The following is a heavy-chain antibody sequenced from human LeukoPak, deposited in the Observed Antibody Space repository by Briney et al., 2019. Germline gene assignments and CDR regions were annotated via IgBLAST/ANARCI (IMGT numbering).Heavy chain of an antibody. V-gene: IGHV3-11*01. J-gene: IGHJ4*02. CDR2: ISSSGSTI. CDR1: GFTFSDYY. D-gene: IGHD3-22*01. CDR3: ARGYYYDSSGYYYYFDY. Sequence: SGGSLRLSCAASGFTFSDYYMSWIRQAPGKGLEWVSYISSSGSTIYYAGSVKGRFTISRDNAKNSLYLQMNSLRAEDTAVYYCARGYYYDSSGYYYYFDYWGQGTLVTVSS.